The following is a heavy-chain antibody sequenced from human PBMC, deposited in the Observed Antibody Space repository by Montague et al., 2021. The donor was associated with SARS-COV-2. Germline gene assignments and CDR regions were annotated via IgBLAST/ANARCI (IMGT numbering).Heavy chain of an antibody. Sequence: SLRLSCAASGFTFRSYTMNWVRQSPGMGLEWVSFISSSNSSIYYADSLKGRFTISRDNAKNSLYLQMNSLGVEDTAVYYCVRGGACSGGKCNGGARDWGQGTLVTVSS. CDR2: ISSSNSSI. D-gene: IGHD2-15*01. J-gene: IGHJ4*02. V-gene: IGHV3-21*01. CDR1: GFTFRSYT. CDR3: VRGGACSGGKCNGGARD.